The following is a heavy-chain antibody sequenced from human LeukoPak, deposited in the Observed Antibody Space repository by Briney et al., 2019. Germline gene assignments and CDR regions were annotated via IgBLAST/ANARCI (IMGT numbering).Heavy chain of an antibody. CDR1: GGSISSGSYY. CDR3: ARAGMAARRFWFDP. CDR2: IYTSGST. V-gene: IGHV4-61*02. J-gene: IGHJ5*02. D-gene: IGHD6-6*01. Sequence: SETLSLTCTVSGGSISSGSYYWSWIRQPAGKGLEWIGRIYTSGSTNYNPSLKSRVTRSVDTSKNQFSLKLSSVTAADTAVYYCARAGMAARRFWFDPWGQGTLVTVSS.